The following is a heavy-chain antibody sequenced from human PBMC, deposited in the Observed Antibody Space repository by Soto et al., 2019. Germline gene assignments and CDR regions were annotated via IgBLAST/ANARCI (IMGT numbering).Heavy chain of an antibody. J-gene: IGHJ6*02. D-gene: IGHD3-9*01. CDR3: ARIPYYDILTGYSAYYYYGMDV. Sequence: PGESLKISCKGSGYSFTSYWIGWVRQMPGKGLEWMGIIYPGDSDTRYSPSFQGQVTISADKSISTAYLQWSSLKASDTAMYYCARIPYYDILTGYSAYYYYGMDVWGQGTTVTVSS. V-gene: IGHV5-51*01. CDR2: IYPGDSDT. CDR1: GYSFTSYW.